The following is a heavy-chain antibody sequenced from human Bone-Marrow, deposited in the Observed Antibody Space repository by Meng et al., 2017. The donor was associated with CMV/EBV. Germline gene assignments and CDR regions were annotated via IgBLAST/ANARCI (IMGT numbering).Heavy chain of an antibody. D-gene: IGHD1-26*01. Sequence: SQTLSLTCTVSGGSISSSSYYWGWIRQPPGKGLEWIGSIYYSGSTYYNPSLKSRVTISVDTSKNQFSLKLSSVTAADTAVYYCARALKPGGIVGATADYWGQGTLVTVSS. CDR2: IYYSGST. J-gene: IGHJ4*02. CDR3: ARALKPGGIVGATADY. CDR1: GGSISSSSYY. V-gene: IGHV4-39*01.